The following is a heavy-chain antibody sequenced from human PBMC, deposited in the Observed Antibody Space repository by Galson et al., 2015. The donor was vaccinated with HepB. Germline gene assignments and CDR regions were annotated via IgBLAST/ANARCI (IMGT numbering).Heavy chain of an antibody. CDR2: IYPGDSDT. CDR3: ARLGIGNGGGYDLLEYYYYGMDV. Sequence: QSGAEAIKPGGSLKISCTGSGSSFTRYWIGWVRQMPGKVLEWLGIIYPGDSDTRYSSAFQGQVTISADKSISTAYLQWSSLKASDTAMYYGARLGIGNGGGYDLLEYYYYGMDVWGQGTMVTVSS. J-gene: IGHJ6*02. D-gene: IGHD5-12*01. CDR1: GSSFTRYW. V-gene: IGHV5-51*01.